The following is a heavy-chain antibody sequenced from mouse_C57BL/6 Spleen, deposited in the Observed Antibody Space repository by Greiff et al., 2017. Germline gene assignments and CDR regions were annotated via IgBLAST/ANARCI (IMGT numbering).Heavy chain of an antibody. D-gene: IGHD5-1-1*01. J-gene: IGHJ4*01. CDR3: ARASRGYRYAMDY. CDR1: GFTFSSYA. Sequence: EVMLVESGGGLVKPGGSLKLSCAASGFTFSSYAMSWVRQTPEKRLEWVATISDGGSYTYSPDNVKGRFTISRDNAKNNRYLQMSHLKSEDTAMYYCARASRGYRYAMDYWGQGTSVTVSS. CDR2: ISDGGSYT. V-gene: IGHV5-4*03.